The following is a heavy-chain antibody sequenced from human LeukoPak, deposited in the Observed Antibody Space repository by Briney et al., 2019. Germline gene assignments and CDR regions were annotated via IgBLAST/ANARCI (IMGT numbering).Heavy chain of an antibody. CDR1: GFTFDTHA. J-gene: IGHJ4*02. CDR2: INGNGAST. Sequence: PGGSLRLSCAASGFTFDTHAMSWVRQAPGKGLEWVSGINGNGASTYYSDSVKGRFTISRDNSKNTLYLQTSTLRAEDTAVYYCAKDQGYSYYYLDYWGQGTLVTVSS. CDR3: AKDQGYSYYYLDY. D-gene: IGHD5-18*01. V-gene: IGHV3-23*01.